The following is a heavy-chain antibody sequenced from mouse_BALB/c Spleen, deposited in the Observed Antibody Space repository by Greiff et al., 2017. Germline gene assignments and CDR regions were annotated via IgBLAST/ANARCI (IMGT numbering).Heavy chain of an antibody. CDR3: ASGITTVVATRGYYAMDY. CDR1: GFTFRSYA. Sequence: EVQLQESGGGLVKPGGSLKLSCAASGFTFRSYAMSWVRQTPEKRLEWVASISSGGSTYYPDSVKGRFTISRDNARNIMYLQMSSLRSEDTAMYYCASGITTVVATRGYYAMDYWGQGTSVTVSS. CDR2: ISSGGST. D-gene: IGHD1-1*01. J-gene: IGHJ4*01. V-gene: IGHV5-6-5*01.